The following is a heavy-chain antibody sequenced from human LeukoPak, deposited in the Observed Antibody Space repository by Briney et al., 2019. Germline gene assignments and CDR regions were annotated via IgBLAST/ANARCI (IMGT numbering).Heavy chain of an antibody. CDR1: GGSISSSSYY. CDR3: ARHRGTNKKRGYSYGSDYYYYMDV. J-gene: IGHJ6*03. V-gene: IGHV4-39*01. CDR2: IYYSGST. D-gene: IGHD5-18*01. Sequence: SETLSLTCTVSGGSISSSSYYWGWIRQPPGKGLEWIGSIYYSGSTYYNPSLKSRVTISVDTSKNQFSLKLSSVTAADTAVYYCARHRGTNKKRGYSYGSDYYYYMDVWGKGTTVTVSS.